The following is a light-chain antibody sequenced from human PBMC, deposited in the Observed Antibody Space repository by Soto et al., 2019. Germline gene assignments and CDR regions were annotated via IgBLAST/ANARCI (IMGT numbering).Light chain of an antibody. CDR2: KVS. J-gene: IGKJ1*01. CDR1: PILVYSDGNTC. Sequence: DVVMTQAPLSLPVTLGQPASISCRSSPILVYSDGNTCMHWAQQRPRQWPRRLIYKVSNRYSGVPDRCSGCGSGTDFTLKISRVEGEGVGVSYCMQCTHWPPLTFGQGTKVEI. V-gene: IGKV2-30*01. CDR3: MQCTHWPPLT.